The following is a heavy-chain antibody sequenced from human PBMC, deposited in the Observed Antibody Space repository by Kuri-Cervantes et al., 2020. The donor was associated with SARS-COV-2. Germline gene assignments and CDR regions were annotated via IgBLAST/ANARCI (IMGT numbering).Heavy chain of an antibody. CDR3: AKVAKYYDFWSGPSAAYYFDY. V-gene: IGHV3-23*03. Sequence: GGSLRLSCAVSGGSISSSNWWSWVRQAPGKGLEWVSVIYSGGSSTYYADSVKGRFTISRDNSKNTLYLQMNSLRAEDTAVYYCAKVAKYYDFWSGPSAAYYFDYWGRGTLVTVSS. J-gene: IGHJ4*02. CDR1: GGSISSSNW. CDR2: IYSGGSST. D-gene: IGHD3-3*01.